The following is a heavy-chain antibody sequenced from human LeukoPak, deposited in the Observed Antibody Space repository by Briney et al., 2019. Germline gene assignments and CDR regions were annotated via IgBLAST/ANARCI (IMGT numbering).Heavy chain of an antibody. CDR3: ARYRGAFDI. V-gene: IGHV3-48*01. Sequence: GGSLRLSCAASGFTFSSNSMNWVRQAPGKGLEWISYISSSSSTIYYADSVKGRFTISRDNSKNTLYLQMNSLRAEDTAVYYCARYRGAFDIWGQGTMVTVSS. CDR2: ISSSSSTI. CDR1: GFTFSSNS. J-gene: IGHJ3*02. D-gene: IGHD4-11*01.